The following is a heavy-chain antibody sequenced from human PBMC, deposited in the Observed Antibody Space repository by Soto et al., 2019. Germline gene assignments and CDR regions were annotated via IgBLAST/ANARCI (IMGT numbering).Heavy chain of an antibody. J-gene: IGHJ4*02. D-gene: IGHD2-21*02. CDR1: GYTFTSYA. Sequence: QVQLVQSGAEVKKPGASVKVSCKASGYTFTSYAMHWVRQAPGQRLEWMGWINAGNGNTKYSQKFQGRVTITRDTSASRAYMVLSSLRSEDTAVYYCARSIVVVTALDYWGQGTLVTVSS. CDR2: INAGNGNT. CDR3: ARSIVVVTALDY. V-gene: IGHV1-3*01.